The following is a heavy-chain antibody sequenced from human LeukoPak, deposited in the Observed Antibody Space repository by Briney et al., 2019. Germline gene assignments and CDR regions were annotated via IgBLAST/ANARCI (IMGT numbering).Heavy chain of an antibody. CDR2: ISYDGSNK. V-gene: IGHV3-30-3*01. CDR1: GFTFSSYA. D-gene: IGHD6-13*01. Sequence: PGGSLRLSCAASGFTFSSYAMPWVRQAPGKGLEWVAVISYDGSNKYYADSVKGRFTISRDNSKNTLYLQMNSLGAEDTAVYYCARDYSSSWYPYYYGMDVWGQGTTVTVSS. J-gene: IGHJ6*02. CDR3: ARDYSSSWYPYYYGMDV.